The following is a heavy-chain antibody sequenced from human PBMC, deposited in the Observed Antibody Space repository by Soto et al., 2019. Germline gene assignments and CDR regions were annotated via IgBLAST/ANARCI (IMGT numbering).Heavy chain of an antibody. J-gene: IGHJ5*02. CDR3: ARDPVVSYDGYCSGGSCYLRVWFDP. CDR2: ISAYNGNT. CDR1: GYTFTSYG. D-gene: IGHD2-15*01. V-gene: IGHV1-18*01. Sequence: GASVKVSCKASGYTFTSYGISWVRQAPGQGLEWMGWISAYNGNTNYAQKLQGRVTMTTDTSTSTAYMELRSLRSDDTAVYYCARDPVVSYDGYCSGGSCYLRVWFDPWGQGTLVTVSS.